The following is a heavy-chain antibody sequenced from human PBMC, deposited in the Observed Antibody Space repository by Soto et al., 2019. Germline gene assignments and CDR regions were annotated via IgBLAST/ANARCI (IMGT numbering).Heavy chain of an antibody. Sequence: QVQLVESGGGVVQPGRSLRLSCAASGFTFSSYAMHWVRQAPGKGLEWVAVISYDGSNKYYADSVKGRFTISRDNSKNSRYLQMNSLRAEDTAVYYCARAYCGGDCSTDYFDYWGQGTLVTVSS. CDR2: ISYDGSNK. CDR3: ARAYCGGDCSTDYFDY. V-gene: IGHV3-30-3*01. D-gene: IGHD2-21*02. CDR1: GFTFSSYA. J-gene: IGHJ4*02.